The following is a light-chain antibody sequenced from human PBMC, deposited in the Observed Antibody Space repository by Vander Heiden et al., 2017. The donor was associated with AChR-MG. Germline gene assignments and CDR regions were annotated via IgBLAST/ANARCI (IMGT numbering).Light chain of an antibody. V-gene: IGKV1-5*03. J-gene: IGKJ1*01. CDR1: QSISSW. Sequence: DIQMTQSPSTLSASVGDRVTITCRASQSISSWLAWYQQKPGKAPKLLIYKTSSLESGVPARFSGSGSGTEFTLTIRSLQPDDFATYICQQYDSYPRTFGQGTKVEIK. CDR3: QQYDSYPRT. CDR2: KTS.